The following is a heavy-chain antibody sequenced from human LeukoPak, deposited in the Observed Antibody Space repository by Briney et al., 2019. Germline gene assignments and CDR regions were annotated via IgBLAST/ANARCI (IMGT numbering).Heavy chain of an antibody. D-gene: IGHD6-13*01. CDR1: GFTFSSYA. Sequence: GGSLRLSCAASGFTFSSYAMSWVRQAPGKGLAWVSAISGSGSSTYYADSVKGRFTISRDNSKNTLYLQMNSLRAEDTAVYYCAKVGSVAAAGTYHVDYWGQGTLVTVSS. CDR3: AKVGSVAAAGTYHVDY. J-gene: IGHJ4*02. CDR2: ISGSGSST. V-gene: IGHV3-23*01.